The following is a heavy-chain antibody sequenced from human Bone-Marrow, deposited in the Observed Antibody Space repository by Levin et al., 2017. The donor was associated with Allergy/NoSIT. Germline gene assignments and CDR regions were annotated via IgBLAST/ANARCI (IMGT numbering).Heavy chain of an antibody. D-gene: IGHD3-10*01. CDR1: GGTFSSYA. Sequence: SVKVSCKASGGTFSSYAISWVRQAPGQGLEWMGGIIPIFGTANYAQKFQGRVTITADESTSTAYMELSSLRSEDTAVYYCARERELLWFGELLKRSWFDPWGQGTLVTVSS. J-gene: IGHJ5*02. CDR3: ARERELLWFGELLKRSWFDP. V-gene: IGHV1-69*13. CDR2: IIPIFGTA.